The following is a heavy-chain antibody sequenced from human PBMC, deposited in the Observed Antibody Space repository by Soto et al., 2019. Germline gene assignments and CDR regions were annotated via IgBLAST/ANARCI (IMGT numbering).Heavy chain of an antibody. V-gene: IGHV1-18*04. Sequence: QVQLVQSGAEVKKPGASVKVSCKASGYTFTSYGTTWARQAPGQGPEWMGWISVYNGNTNYAQRLQGRVTMTTDTAPSTVSGELRGLRSADTAAYYCAGVDTSSSDYWGQGTLVTVAS. CDR3: AGVDTSSSDY. J-gene: IGHJ4*02. CDR2: ISVYNGNT. D-gene: IGHD6-6*01. CDR1: GYTFTSYG.